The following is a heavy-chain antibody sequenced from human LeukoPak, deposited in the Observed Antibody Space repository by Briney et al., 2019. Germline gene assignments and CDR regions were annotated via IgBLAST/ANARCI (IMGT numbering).Heavy chain of an antibody. Sequence: SETLSLTCAVSGGSISSGGYSWSWIRQPPGKGVEWIGYIYHSGSTYHNPSLKSRVTISVDRSKNQFSLKLSSVTAADTAVYYCARAVAAAGVDPWGQGTLVTVSS. CDR3: ARAVAAAGVDP. J-gene: IGHJ5*02. D-gene: IGHD6-13*01. CDR1: GGSISSGGYS. CDR2: IYHSGST. V-gene: IGHV4-30-2*01.